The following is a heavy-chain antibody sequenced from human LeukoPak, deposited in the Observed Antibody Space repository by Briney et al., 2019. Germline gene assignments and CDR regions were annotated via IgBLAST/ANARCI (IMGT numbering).Heavy chain of an antibody. CDR1: GFTFSSYE. CDR3: AKDLAGLTWYYGMDV. CDR2: ISSSGSTI. D-gene: IGHD6-19*01. Sequence: GGSLRLSCAASGFTFSSYEMNWVRQAPGKGLEWVSYISSSGSTIYYADSVKGRFTISRDNSKNTLYLQMNSLRAEDTAVYYCAKDLAGLTWYYGMDVWGQGTTVTVSS. V-gene: IGHV3-48*03. J-gene: IGHJ6*02.